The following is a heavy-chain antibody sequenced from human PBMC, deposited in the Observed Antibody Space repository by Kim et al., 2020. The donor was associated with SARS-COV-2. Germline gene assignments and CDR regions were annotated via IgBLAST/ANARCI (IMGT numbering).Heavy chain of an antibody. CDR1: GYSISSGYY. Sequence: SETLSLTCTVSGYSISSGYYWGWIRQPPGKGLEWIGSIYHSGSTYYNPSLKSRVTISVDTSKNQFSLKLSSVTAADTAVYYCARSRETGTLYSSSWTSYGMDVWGQGTTVTVSS. D-gene: IGHD6-13*01. CDR3: ARSRETGTLYSSSWTSYGMDV. CDR2: IYHSGST. J-gene: IGHJ6*02. V-gene: IGHV4-38-2*02.